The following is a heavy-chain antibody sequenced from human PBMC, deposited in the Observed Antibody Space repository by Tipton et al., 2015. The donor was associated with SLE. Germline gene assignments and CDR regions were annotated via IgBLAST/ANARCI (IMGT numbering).Heavy chain of an antibody. D-gene: IGHD6-19*01. V-gene: IGHV4-34*01. Sequence: TLSLTCAVYGRSFIGSYWTWIRQPPGKGLEWIGDIDHSGVTHYNPSLKSRVTISRDTSKNQFSLRLSSVTAADTAVYYCASELLRDYFSAWGPDYWGQGTLVTVSA. CDR3: ASELLRDYFSAWGPDY. J-gene: IGHJ4*02. CDR2: IDHSGVT. CDR1: GRSFIGSY.